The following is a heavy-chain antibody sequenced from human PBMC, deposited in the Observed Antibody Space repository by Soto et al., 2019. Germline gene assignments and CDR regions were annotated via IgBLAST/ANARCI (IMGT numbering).Heavy chain of an antibody. CDR1: GFTFSSYA. Sequence: EVQLLESGGGLVQPGGSLRLSCAASGFTFSSYAMSWVRQAPGKGLEWVSAISGSGGSTYYADSVKGRFTISRDNSKNPLYLQMNSLRAEDTAVYYCAKVPTKTGPYYYYMDVWGKGTTVTVSS. CDR2: ISGSGGST. CDR3: AKVPTKTGPYYYYMDV. J-gene: IGHJ6*03. V-gene: IGHV3-23*01.